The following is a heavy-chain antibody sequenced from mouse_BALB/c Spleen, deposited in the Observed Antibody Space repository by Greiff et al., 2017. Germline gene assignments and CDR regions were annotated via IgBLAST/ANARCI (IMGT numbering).Heavy chain of an antibody. J-gene: IGHJ2*01. Sequence: VQLQQSGAELVRPEALVKLSCKASGFNIKDYYMHWVKQRPEQGLEWIGWIDPENGNTIYDPKFQGKASITADTSSNTAYLQLSSLTSEDTAVYYCASYGNYPYYFDYWGQGTTVTVSS. CDR3: ASYGNYPYYFDY. CDR2: IDPENGNT. V-gene: IGHV14-1*02. D-gene: IGHD2-1*01. CDR1: GFNIKDYY.